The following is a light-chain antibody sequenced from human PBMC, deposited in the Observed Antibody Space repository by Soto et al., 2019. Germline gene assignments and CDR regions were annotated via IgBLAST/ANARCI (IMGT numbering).Light chain of an antibody. CDR2: GAS. CDR1: QSVSSN. Sequence: EIVMTTSPVALSVSPRERATLSCMASQSVSSNLAWYQQKVGQAPRLLVYGASIRAPGVPARFSGSGSGTEFTLTINSLQSEDFALYYCQQYNEWPALTVGGGTKVDI. CDR3: QQYNEWPALT. J-gene: IGKJ4*01. V-gene: IGKV3-15*01.